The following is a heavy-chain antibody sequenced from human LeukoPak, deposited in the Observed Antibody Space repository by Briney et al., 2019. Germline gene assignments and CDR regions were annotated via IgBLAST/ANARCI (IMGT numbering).Heavy chain of an antibody. J-gene: IGHJ4*02. CDR2: INPNTGGT. CDR1: GYSLTVYY. CDR3: ARASGTLDY. D-gene: IGHD1-26*01. V-gene: IGHV1-2*02. Sequence: GASVKVSCKASGYSLTVYYLHWVRQAPGQGLEWMGWINPNTGGTNYAQNFQGRVTMTTDTSISTAYMELNRLTSDDTAVYYCARASGTLDYWGQGTLVTVSS.